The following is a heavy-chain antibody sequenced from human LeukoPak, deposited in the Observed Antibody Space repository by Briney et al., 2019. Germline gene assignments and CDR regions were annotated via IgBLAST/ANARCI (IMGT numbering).Heavy chain of an antibody. CDR3: ARAGDYSSSFSYMDV. CDR1: GYTFTSYY. CDR2: IDPNSGGT. J-gene: IGHJ6*03. D-gene: IGHD6-6*01. Sequence: ASVKVSCKASGYTFTSYYMHWVRQAPGQGLELMGWIDPNSGGTNYAQKFQGRVTMTRDTSISTAYMELSRLRSDDTAVYYCARAGDYSSSFSYMDVWGKGTTVTVSS. V-gene: IGHV1-2*02.